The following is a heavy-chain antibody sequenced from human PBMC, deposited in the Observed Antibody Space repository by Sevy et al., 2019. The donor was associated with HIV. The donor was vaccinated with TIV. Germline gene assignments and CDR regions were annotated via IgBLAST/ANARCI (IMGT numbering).Heavy chain of an antibody. CDR1: GFTFSSYA. Sequence: GGSLRLSCAASGFTFSSYAMHWVRQAPGKGLEWVAVISYDGSNKYYADSVKGRFTISRDNSKNTLYLQMNSLRAEDTAVYYCAREMEEKWRYSGYDQGHDAFDIWGQGTMVTVSS. J-gene: IGHJ3*02. CDR2: ISYDGSNK. D-gene: IGHD5-12*01. V-gene: IGHV3-30-3*01. CDR3: AREMEEKWRYSGYDQGHDAFDI.